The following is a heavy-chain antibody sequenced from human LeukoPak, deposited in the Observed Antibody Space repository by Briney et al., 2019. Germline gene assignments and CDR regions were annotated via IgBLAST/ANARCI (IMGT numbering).Heavy chain of an antibody. CDR2: IRSKTYGGAA. CDR3: TYAVAAPVGHDALDM. Sequence: GGSLRLSCTSSGLTFADYAVGWFRQAPGTGLQWVGFIRSKTYGGAADYAASVQGRFTISRDDSKRIAYLQMNSLRTEDTAIYYCTYAVAAPVGHDALDMWGQGTMVAVSS. J-gene: IGHJ3*02. D-gene: IGHD4-23*01. CDR1: GLTFADYA. V-gene: IGHV3-49*03.